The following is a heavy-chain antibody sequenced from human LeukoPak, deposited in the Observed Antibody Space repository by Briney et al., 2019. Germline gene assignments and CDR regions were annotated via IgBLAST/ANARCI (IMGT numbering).Heavy chain of an antibody. Sequence: PGGSLRLSCAASGFTFSSYEMNWVRQAPGKGLEWVSYISNSGSTIYYADSVKGRFTISRDNAKNSLYLQMNSLRAEDTAVYYCARDHYGYCSSTSCYTKSYGMDVWGQGTTVTVSS. J-gene: IGHJ6*02. CDR1: GFTFSSYE. CDR2: ISNSGSTI. D-gene: IGHD2-2*02. V-gene: IGHV3-48*03. CDR3: ARDHYGYCSSTSCYTKSYGMDV.